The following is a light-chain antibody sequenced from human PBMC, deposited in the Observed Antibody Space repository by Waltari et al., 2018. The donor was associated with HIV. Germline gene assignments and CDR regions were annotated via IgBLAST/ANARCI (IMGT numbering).Light chain of an antibody. CDR2: EVS. J-gene: IGLJ1*01. CDR3: CSYAGSSTPYV. CDR1: SSDVGSYNL. V-gene: IGLV2-23*02. Sequence: QSALTPPASVSGSPGQSTTISCTGPSSDVGSYNLVSWYQQHPGKAPKLMIYEVSKRPSGVSNRFSGSKSGNTASLTISGLQAEDEADYYCCSYAGSSTPYVFGTGTKVTVL.